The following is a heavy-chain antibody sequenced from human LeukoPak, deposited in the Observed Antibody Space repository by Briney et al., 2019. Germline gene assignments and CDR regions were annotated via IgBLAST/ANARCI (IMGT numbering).Heavy chain of an antibody. CDR2: ISSSGSTI. CDR3: ARYSNYYNWFDP. V-gene: IGHV3-11*04. J-gene: IGHJ5*02. CDR1: GFTFSDYY. D-gene: IGHD4-11*01. Sequence: GGSLRLSCAASGFTFSDYYMSWIRQAPGKGLEWDSYISSSGSTIYYADSVKGRFTISRDSAKNSLYLQMNSLRAEDTAVYYCARYSNYYNWFDPWGQGTLVTVSS.